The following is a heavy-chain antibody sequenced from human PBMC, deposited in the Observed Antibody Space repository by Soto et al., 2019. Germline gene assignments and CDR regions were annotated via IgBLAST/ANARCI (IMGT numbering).Heavy chain of an antibody. CDR3: ARRIISGAFEGWYFDL. Sequence: QLQLQESGPGLVKPSETLSLTCTVSGGSISSSSYYWGWISQPPGKGLEWIVSIYYSGSTYYNPSLKSRVTIYVDTSNNLFSLKLSSVTSADTAVYYCARRIISGAFEGWYFDLWGRGTLVTVSA. V-gene: IGHV4-39*01. J-gene: IGHJ2*01. CDR2: IYYSGST. CDR1: GGSISSSSYY. D-gene: IGHD2-15*01.